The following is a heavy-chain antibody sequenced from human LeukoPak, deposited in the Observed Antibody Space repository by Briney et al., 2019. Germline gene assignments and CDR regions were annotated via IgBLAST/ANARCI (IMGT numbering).Heavy chain of an antibody. Sequence: SETLSLTCTVSGGSISSYYWSWIRQPAGKGLEWIGRIYTSGSTNYNPSLKSRVTMSADTSKNQFSLKLSSVTAADTAVYYCARTIVVVPAAMVWFDPWGQGTLVTVSS. J-gene: IGHJ5*02. CDR2: IYTSGST. CDR1: GGSISSYY. D-gene: IGHD2-2*01. CDR3: ARTIVVVPAAMVWFDP. V-gene: IGHV4-4*07.